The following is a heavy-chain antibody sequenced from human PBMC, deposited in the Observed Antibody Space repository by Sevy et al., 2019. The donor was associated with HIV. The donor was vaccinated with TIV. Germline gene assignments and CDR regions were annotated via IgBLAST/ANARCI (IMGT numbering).Heavy chain of an antibody. CDR1: GYTLTELS. Sequence: ASVKVSCKVSGYTLTELSMHWVRQAPGKGLEWMGGFDPEDGETIYAQKFQGRVTMNEDTSTDTAYMELSSLGSADTAVYYCATDLTTVTSPGFWGQGTLVTVSS. CDR2: FDPEDGET. CDR3: ATDLTTVTSPGF. V-gene: IGHV1-24*01. D-gene: IGHD4-17*01. J-gene: IGHJ4*02.